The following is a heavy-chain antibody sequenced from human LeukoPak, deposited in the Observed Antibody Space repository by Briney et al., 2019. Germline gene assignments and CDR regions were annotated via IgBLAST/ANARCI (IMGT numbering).Heavy chain of an antibody. CDR3: AKDSYSSSLDHFDY. D-gene: IGHD6-6*01. V-gene: IGHV3-74*01. J-gene: IGHJ4*02. CDR1: GFTFSNYW. Sequence: GGSLRLSCTASGFTFSNYWMHWVRQAPGKGLVWVSRMNYDGDYTTYADSVKGRFTISRDNSKNTLYLQMNSLRAEDTAVYYCAKDSYSSSLDHFDYWGQGTLVTVSS. CDR2: MNYDGDYT.